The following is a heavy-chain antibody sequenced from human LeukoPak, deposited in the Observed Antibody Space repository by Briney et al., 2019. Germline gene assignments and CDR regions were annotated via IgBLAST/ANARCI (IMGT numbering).Heavy chain of an antibody. D-gene: IGHD2-2*01. V-gene: IGHV1-2*02. J-gene: IGHJ4*02. CDR3: ARDPGNYCSSTSCYLG. CDR1: GYTFTGYY. Sequence: ASVKASCKASGYTFTGYYMHWVRQAPGQGLEWMGWINPNSGGTNYAQKFQGRVTMTRDTSISTAYMELSRLRSDDTAVYYCARDPGNYCSSTSCYLGWGQGTLVTVSS. CDR2: INPNSGGT.